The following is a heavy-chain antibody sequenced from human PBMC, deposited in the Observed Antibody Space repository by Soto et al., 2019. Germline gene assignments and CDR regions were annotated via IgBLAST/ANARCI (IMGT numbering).Heavy chain of an antibody. CDR3: AKDIDFWSGSSPYYYYYGMDV. Sequence: GGSLRLSCAASGFTFSSYGMHWVRQAPGKXLEWVAVISYDGSNKYYADSVKGRFAISRDNSKNTLYLQMNSLRAEDTAVYYCAKDIDFWSGSSPYYYYYGMDVWGQGTTVTVSS. CDR1: GFTFSSYG. J-gene: IGHJ6*02. CDR2: ISYDGSNK. D-gene: IGHD3-3*01. V-gene: IGHV3-30*18.